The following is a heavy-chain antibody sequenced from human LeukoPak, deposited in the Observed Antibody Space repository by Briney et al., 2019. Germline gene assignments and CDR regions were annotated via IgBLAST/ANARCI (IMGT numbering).Heavy chain of an antibody. CDR1: GVSVSSDGYY. V-gene: IGHV4-61*08. CDR3: ARTRIPVAGTRIDY. Sequence: SETPSLTCTVSGVSVSSDGYYWSWIRQPPGKGLEWIGYIYHSGSTNYNPSLKSRVTISVDTSKNQFSLKLSSVTAADTAVYYCARTRIPVAGTRIDYWGQGTLVTVSS. CDR2: IYHSGST. J-gene: IGHJ4*02. D-gene: IGHD6-19*01.